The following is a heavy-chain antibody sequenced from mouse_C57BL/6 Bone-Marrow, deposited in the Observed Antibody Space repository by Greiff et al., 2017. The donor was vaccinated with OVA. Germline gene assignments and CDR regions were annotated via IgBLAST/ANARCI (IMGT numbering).Heavy chain of an antibody. D-gene: IGHD2-1*01. CDR1: GYTFTSYG. V-gene: IGHV1-81*01. CDR3: ARKIYPGAY. Sequence: VKLQESGAELARPGASVKLSCKASGYTFTSYGISWVKQRTGQGLEWIGEIYPRSGNTYYNEKFKGKATLTADKSSSTAYMELRSLTSEDSAVYFCARKIYPGAYWGQGTLVTVSA. J-gene: IGHJ3*01. CDR2: IYPRSGNT.